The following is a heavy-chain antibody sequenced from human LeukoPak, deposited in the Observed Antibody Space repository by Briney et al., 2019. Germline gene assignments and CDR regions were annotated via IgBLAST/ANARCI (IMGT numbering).Heavy chain of an antibody. V-gene: IGHV4-59*01. CDR2: IYYSGST. Sequence: SETLSLTCTVSGGSISSYYWSWIRQPPGKGPEWIGYIYYSGSTNYNPSLKSRVTISVDTSKNQFSLKLSSVTAADTAVYYCARDLSPIWYFDLWGRGTLVTVSS. J-gene: IGHJ2*01. CDR1: GGSISSYY. D-gene: IGHD3-3*02. CDR3: ARDLSPIWYFDL.